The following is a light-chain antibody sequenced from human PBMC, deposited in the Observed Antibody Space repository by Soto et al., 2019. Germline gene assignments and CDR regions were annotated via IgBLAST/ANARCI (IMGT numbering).Light chain of an antibody. V-gene: IGKV3-11*01. CDR1: QSVSSY. J-gene: IGKJ4*01. Sequence: GLSLSAVAVSLSPGERATLSCRASQSVSSYLAWYQQKPGQAPRLLIYDASNRATGIPARFSGSGSGTDFTLTISSLEPEDFTVYYCQHPSRWPLPFGGRTK. CDR2: DAS. CDR3: QHPSRWPLP.